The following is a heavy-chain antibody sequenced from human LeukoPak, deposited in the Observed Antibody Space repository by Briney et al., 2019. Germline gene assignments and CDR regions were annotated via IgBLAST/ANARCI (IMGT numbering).Heavy chain of an antibody. V-gene: IGHV4-34*01. CDR2: INHSGST. J-gene: IGHJ5*02. D-gene: IGHD3-10*01. Sequence: SETLSLTCAVYGGSFSGYYWSWIRQPPGKGLEWIGEINHSGSTNYNPSLKSRVTISVDTSKNQFSLKLSSVTAADTAVYYCARDRGAWFGESWFDPWGQGTLVTVSS. CDR1: GGSFSGYY. CDR3: ARDRGAWFGESWFDP.